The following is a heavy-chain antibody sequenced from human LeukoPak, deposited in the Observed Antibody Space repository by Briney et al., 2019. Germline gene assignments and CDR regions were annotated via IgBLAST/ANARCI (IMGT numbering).Heavy chain of an antibody. D-gene: IGHD3-22*01. V-gene: IGHV4-39*07. CDR1: GGSISSSSYY. CDR2: IYFSGSI. J-gene: IGHJ4*02. Sequence: SETLSLTCTVSGGSISSSSYYWGWIRQPPGKGLEWIGSIYFSGSIYYNPSLKSRVTISVDTSKNQFSLSLNSVTAADTAVYYCARDTGTLDLVFYYDSSTCPQFDYWGQGTLVTVSS. CDR3: ARDTGTLDLVFYYDSSTCPQFDY.